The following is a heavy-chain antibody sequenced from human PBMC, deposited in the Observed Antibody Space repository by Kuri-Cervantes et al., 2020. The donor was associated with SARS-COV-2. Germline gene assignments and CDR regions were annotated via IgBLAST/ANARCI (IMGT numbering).Heavy chain of an antibody. D-gene: IGHD2-21*01. CDR3: AKDRVGVQDF. J-gene: IGHJ4*02. CDR1: GFAFSNYG. V-gene: IGHV3-30*18. CDR2: ISYEATNK. Sequence: GGSLRLSCAASGFAFSNYGMHWVRQAPGKGPEWVAVISYEATNKYYAASVKGRFTISRDNSKNTLYLQMKSLRSEDTAMYYCAKDRVGVQDFWGQGTLVTVSS.